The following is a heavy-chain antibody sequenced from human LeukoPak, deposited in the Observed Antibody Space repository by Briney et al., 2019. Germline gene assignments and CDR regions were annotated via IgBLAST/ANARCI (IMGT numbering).Heavy chain of an antibody. CDR2: ISGSGGST. V-gene: IGHV3-23*01. D-gene: IGHD3-22*01. Sequence: GGSLRLSCAASGFTFSSYAMSWVRQAPGKGLEWVSAISGSGGSTYYADSVRGRFTISRDNSKNTLYLQMNSLRAEDTAVYYCANFPYSYYDSTPKLQMSDAFDIWGQGTMVTVSS. J-gene: IGHJ3*02. CDR3: ANFPYSYYDSTPKLQMSDAFDI. CDR1: GFTFSSYA.